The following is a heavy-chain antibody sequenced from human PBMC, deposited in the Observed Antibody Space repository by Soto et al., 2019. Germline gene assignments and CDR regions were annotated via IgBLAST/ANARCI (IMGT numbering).Heavy chain of an antibody. V-gene: IGHV5-10-1*01. Sequence: GESPKIPCKGSVSSTASHCISWVRQMPAKGLEWMGRIDASDSYANYSPSFQGHGTSSADKSTSTVYLQWSGLRASDTAMYYCARNKAFYSESSVAWGQGPMVTGSS. CDR1: VSSTASHC. CDR2: IDASDSYA. D-gene: IGHD3-22*01. J-gene: IGHJ5*02. CDR3: ARNKAFYSESSVA.